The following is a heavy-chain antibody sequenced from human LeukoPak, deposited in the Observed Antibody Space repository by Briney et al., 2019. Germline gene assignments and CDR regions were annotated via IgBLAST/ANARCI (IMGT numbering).Heavy chain of an antibody. CDR2: ISHDGTR. V-gene: IGHV4-4*02. Sequence: SETLSLTCGVSGGSIDITNYWSWVRQAPGKGLEWIGEISHDGTRNYNPSLRSRVAMSFDRANNQFSLSLTAVTAADTALYYCTRESRPFCPVANWGQGVMVTVSS. CDR3: TRESRPFCPVAN. CDR1: GGSIDITNY. J-gene: IGHJ4*02. D-gene: IGHD2-2*01.